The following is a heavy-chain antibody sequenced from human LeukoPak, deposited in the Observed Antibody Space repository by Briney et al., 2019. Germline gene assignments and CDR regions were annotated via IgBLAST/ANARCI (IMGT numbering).Heavy chain of an antibody. CDR2: IYYRGNT. D-gene: IGHD7-27*01. CDR1: GGSISSTSYY. Sequence: SETLSLTCTVSGGSISSTSYYWVWIRQPPGKGLEWIGSIYYRGNTYYGQSLKSRVTMPVDTSKNQFSLKLGSVTAADTAVYYCARESYWGSSAKGFDYWGQGTLVTVSS. CDR3: ARESYWGSSAKGFDY. J-gene: IGHJ4*02. V-gene: IGHV4-39*01.